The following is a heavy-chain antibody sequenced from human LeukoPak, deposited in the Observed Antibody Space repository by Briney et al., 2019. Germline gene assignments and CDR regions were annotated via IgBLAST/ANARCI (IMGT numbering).Heavy chain of an antibody. J-gene: IGHJ4*02. D-gene: IGHD3-22*01. CDR1: GGSISTSNYY. V-gene: IGHV4-39*07. Sequence: SETLSLTCTVSGGSISTSNYYWGWIRQPPGKGLEWIGSIYYSGNTYYSPSLMSRVTISVDTSKNQFSLNLNSVTAADTAVYYCARAPHFFDTSGSRYYFDYWGQGALVTVSS. CDR2: IYYSGNT. CDR3: ARAPHFFDTSGSRYYFDY.